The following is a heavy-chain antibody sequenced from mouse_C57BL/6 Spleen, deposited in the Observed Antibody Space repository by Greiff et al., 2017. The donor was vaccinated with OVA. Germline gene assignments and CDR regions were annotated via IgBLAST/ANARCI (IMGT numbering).Heavy chain of an antibody. V-gene: IGHV5-9-1*02. CDR3: TRGGAYSDYFDY. CDR1: GFTFSSYA. J-gene: IGHJ2*01. Sequence: EVKLVESGEGLVKPGGSLKLSCAASGFTFSSYAMSWVRQTPEKRLEWVAYISSGGDYIYYADTVKGRFTISRDNARNTLYLQMSSLKSEDTAMYYCTRGGAYSDYFDYWGQGTTLTVSS. D-gene: IGHD2-10*01. CDR2: ISSGGDYI.